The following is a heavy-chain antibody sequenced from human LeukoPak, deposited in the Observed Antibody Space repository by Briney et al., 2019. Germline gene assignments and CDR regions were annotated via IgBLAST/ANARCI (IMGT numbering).Heavy chain of an antibody. CDR3: ARDVRLSYNLFDA. J-gene: IGHJ5*02. CDR1: ADTVSTNFVA. CDR2: TYYNSKWYT. V-gene: IGHV6-1*01. D-gene: IGHD6-19*01. Sequence: SQTLSLTCAISADTVSTNFVAWNWIRQSPSLGLESLGRTYYNSKWYTDYAISVKSRIIINPDTSKNQFSLHLNAVTPGDKAVYYCARDVRLSYNLFDAGGQGSLVTV.